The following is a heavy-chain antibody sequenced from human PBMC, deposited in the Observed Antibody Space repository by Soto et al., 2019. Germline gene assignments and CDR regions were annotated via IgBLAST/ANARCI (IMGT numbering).Heavy chain of an antibody. CDR3: ASHSYGTAKYYYGMDV. D-gene: IGHD5-18*01. CDR2: IIPIFGTA. V-gene: IGHV1-69*12. Sequence: QVQLVQSGAEVKKPGSSVKVSCKASGGTFSSYAISWVRQAPGQGLEWMGGIIPIFGTADYAQKIQGRVTIIADESTSTAYMELSSLRSEDTAVYYFASHSYGTAKYYYGMDVWGQGTTVTVSS. J-gene: IGHJ6*02. CDR1: GGTFSSYA.